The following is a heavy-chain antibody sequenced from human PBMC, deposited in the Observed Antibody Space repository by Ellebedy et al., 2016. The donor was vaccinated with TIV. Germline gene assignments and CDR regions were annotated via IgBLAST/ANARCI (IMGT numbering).Heavy chain of an antibody. CDR2: MNPNSGNT. Sequence: ASVKVSXXASGYTFTSYDINWVRQATGQGLEWMGWMNPNSGNTGYAQKFQGRVTMTRNTSISTAYMELSSLRSEDTAVYYCARARRDGYNGVVYWGQGTLVTVSS. J-gene: IGHJ4*02. D-gene: IGHD5-24*01. CDR3: ARARRDGYNGVVY. V-gene: IGHV1-8*01. CDR1: GYTFTSYD.